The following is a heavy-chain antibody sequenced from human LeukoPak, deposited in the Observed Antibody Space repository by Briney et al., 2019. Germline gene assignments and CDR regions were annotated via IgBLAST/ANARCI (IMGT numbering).Heavy chain of an antibody. CDR2: INANNGDT. Sequence: ASVKVSCKASGYTFTDCYIHWVRQAPGQGLEWMGWINANNGDTNYAQKFQGRVTLTRDTSITTVYMELSTLTSDDTAIFYCGRTAFCSASTCPLYYWGQGTLVTVSS. V-gene: IGHV1-2*02. CDR3: GRTAFCSASTCPLYY. D-gene: IGHD3-16*01. CDR1: GYTFTDCY. J-gene: IGHJ4*02.